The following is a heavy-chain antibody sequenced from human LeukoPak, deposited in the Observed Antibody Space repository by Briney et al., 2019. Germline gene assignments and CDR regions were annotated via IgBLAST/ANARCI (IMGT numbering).Heavy chain of an antibody. D-gene: IGHD2-2*01. CDR2: ISASSINT. V-gene: IGHV3-23*01. CDR1: GFSISNYV. CDR3: VHVPVSAQWYFAL. Sequence: GGSLRLSCAASGFSISNYVMNWVRQAPGKGLEWVSGISASSINTYYAESVKGRFTISRDISMNTLNLQMNTLRAEDTAVYYCVHVPVSAQWYFALWGRGTLVTVSS. J-gene: IGHJ2*01.